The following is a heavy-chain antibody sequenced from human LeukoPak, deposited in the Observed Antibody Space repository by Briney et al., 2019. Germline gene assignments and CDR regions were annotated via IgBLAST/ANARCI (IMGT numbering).Heavy chain of an antibody. J-gene: IGHJ4*02. V-gene: IGHV1-2*02. CDR3: ARGRTPNGDFENVY. Sequence: ASVKVSCKASGYTFTGYYMHWVRQAPGQGLEWMGWINPNSGDTKYAQNFQGRVTMTRDTSISTVYMELSSLRSDDSAVYYCARGRTPNGDFENVYWGREPWSQSPQ. CDR1: GYTFTGYY. CDR2: INPNSGDT. D-gene: IGHD4-17*01.